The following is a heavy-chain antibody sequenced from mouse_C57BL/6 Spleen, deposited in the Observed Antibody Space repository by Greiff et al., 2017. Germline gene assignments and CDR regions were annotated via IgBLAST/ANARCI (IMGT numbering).Heavy chain of an antibody. J-gene: IGHJ4*01. CDR3: ARGGTVMDY. Sequence: VKLMESGAELARPGASVKMSCKASGYTFTSYTMHWVKQRPGQGLEWIGYINPSSGYTKYNQKFKDKATLTADKSSSTAYMQLSSLTSEDSAVYYCARGGTVMDYWGQGTSVTVSS. V-gene: IGHV1-4*01. CDR1: GYTFTSYT. D-gene: IGHD4-1*01. CDR2: INPSSGYT.